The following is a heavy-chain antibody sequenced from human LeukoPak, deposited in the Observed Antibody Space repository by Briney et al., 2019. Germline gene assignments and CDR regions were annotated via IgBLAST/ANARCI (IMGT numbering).Heavy chain of an antibody. CDR3: AKILGSGVWYGFDI. J-gene: IGHJ3*02. Sequence: SETLSLTCSVSGGSVNSYYWSWIRQPPGKGLDWIGYIYTTGRTNYNPSLKSRVTISVDTSKNQFSLRLSSVTAADTAVYYCAKILGSGVWYGFDIWGQGTMVTVSS. CDR1: GGSVNSYY. D-gene: IGHD7-27*01. V-gene: IGHV4-4*09. CDR2: IYTTGRT.